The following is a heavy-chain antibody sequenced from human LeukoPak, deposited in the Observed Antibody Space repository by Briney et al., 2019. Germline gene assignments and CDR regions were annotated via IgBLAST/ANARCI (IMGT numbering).Heavy chain of an antibody. CDR3: ARELTGDYVWGSYRYHYFDY. Sequence: ASVKVSCKASGYTFTSYGISWVRQAPGQGLEWMGWISAYNGNTNYAQKLQGRVTMTTDTSTSTAYMELRSLRSGDTAVYYCARELTGDYVWGSYRYHYFDYWGQGTLVTVSS. J-gene: IGHJ4*02. D-gene: IGHD3-16*02. V-gene: IGHV1-18*01. CDR2: ISAYNGNT. CDR1: GYTFTSYG.